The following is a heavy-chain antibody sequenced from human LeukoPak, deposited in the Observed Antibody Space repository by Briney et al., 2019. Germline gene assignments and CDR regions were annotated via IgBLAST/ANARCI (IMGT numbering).Heavy chain of an antibody. D-gene: IGHD5-18*01. CDR3: ATGGSRVQLWILAGWYYFDN. CDR1: GHTLTELS. V-gene: IGHV1-24*01. Sequence: ASVKVSCTVSGHTLTELSMHWVRQAPGKGLEWMGGFDPENGETIYAQKFQGRVTMTEDTSTDTVYMELSSLRSEDTAVYYCATGGSRVQLWILAGWYYFDNWGQGTLVTVSS. CDR2: FDPENGET. J-gene: IGHJ4*02.